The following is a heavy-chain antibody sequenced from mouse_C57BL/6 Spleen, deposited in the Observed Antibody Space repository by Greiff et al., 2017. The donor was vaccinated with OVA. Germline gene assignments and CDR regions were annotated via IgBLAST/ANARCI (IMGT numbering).Heavy chain of an antibody. CDR1: GFTFSSYA. Sequence: EVQRVESGGGLVKPGGSLKLSCAASGFTFSSYAMSWVRQTPEKRLEWVATISDGGSYTYYPDNVKGRFTISRDNAKNNLYLQMSHLKSEDTAMYYCARDRPSYYYGSSYAMDYWGQGTSVTVSS. CDR3: ARDRPSYYYGSSYAMDY. J-gene: IGHJ4*01. D-gene: IGHD1-1*01. V-gene: IGHV5-4*01. CDR2: ISDGGSYT.